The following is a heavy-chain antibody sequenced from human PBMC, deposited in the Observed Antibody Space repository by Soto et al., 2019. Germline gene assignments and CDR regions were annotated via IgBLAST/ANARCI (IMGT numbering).Heavy chain of an antibody. J-gene: IGHJ3*02. Sequence: QVQLVQSGAEVKKPGSSVKVSCKASGGTFSSYAISWVRQAPGQGLEWMGGIIPIFGTANYAQKFQGRVTLTADESTRTADMELSSLRSEDTAVYYCASVRRDCLMFDAFDIWGQGTMVTVS. CDR3: ASVRRDCLMFDAFDI. D-gene: IGHD2-15*01. CDR1: GGTFSSYA. V-gene: IGHV1-69*12. CDR2: IIPIFGTA.